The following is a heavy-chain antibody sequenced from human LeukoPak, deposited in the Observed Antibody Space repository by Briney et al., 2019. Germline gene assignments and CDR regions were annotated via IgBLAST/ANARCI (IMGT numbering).Heavy chain of an antibody. J-gene: IGHJ5*02. CDR2: MNPNSGNT. CDR1: GYTFTSYD. Sequence: GASVKVSCKASGYTFTSYDINWVRQATGQGLEWMGWMNPNSGNTGYAQKFQGRVTMTRNTSISTAYMELSSLRSEDTVVYYCARGFRAAVAAHRNKYNWFDPWGQGTLVTVSS. D-gene: IGHD6-19*01. V-gene: IGHV1-8*01. CDR3: ARGFRAAVAAHRNKYNWFDP.